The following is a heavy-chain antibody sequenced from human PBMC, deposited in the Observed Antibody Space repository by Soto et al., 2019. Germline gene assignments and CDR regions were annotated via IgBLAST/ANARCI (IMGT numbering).Heavy chain of an antibody. V-gene: IGHV4-4*07. J-gene: IGHJ4*02. D-gene: IGHD5-18*01. CDR2: IYTSGST. Sequence: PSETLSLTCSVSGTSVINYYWIFIRHPAGKGLEHIGRIYTSGSTSYNPSLKSRVTMSMDTSQTQIYLNLTSVTAADTAVYYCARGGIQLSYAFDYWGQGILVTVSS. CDR1: GTSVINYY. CDR3: ARGGIQLSYAFDY.